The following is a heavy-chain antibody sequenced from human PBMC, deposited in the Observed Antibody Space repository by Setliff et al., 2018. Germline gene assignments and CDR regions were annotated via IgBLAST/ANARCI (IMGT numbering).Heavy chain of an antibody. CDR1: GFTFSSYW. CDR2: IKQNGIAK. V-gene: IGHV3-7*01. CDR3: ARDTMVRGVIIPGMDY. J-gene: IGHJ4*02. Sequence: PGGSLRLSCAASGFTFSSYWMSWVRQAPGKGLEWVANIKQNGIAKYYVDSVKGRFTISRDNAKNSLYLQMNSLRAEDTAVYYCARDTMVRGVIIPGMDYWGQGTLVTVS. D-gene: IGHD3-10*01.